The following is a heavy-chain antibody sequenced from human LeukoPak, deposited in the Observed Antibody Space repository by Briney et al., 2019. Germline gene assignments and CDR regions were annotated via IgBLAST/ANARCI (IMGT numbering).Heavy chain of an antibody. Sequence: ASVKVSCKASGYTFTSYGISWVRQAPGQGLEWMGWISGYKGYTNYAQRFQARVTMTTDTSTSTAYMELRSLRSDDTAVYYCARVRDYGGIGEDYWGQGTLVTVSS. D-gene: IGHD3-16*01. CDR3: ARVRDYGGIGEDY. CDR2: ISGYKGYT. V-gene: IGHV1-18*01. J-gene: IGHJ4*02. CDR1: GYTFTSYG.